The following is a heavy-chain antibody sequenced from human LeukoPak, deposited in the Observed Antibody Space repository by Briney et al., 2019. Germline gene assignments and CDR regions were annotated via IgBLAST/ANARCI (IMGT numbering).Heavy chain of an antibody. CDR1: GFTFSSYG. CDR3: AKIEGVPAALYYYYGMDV. CDR2: ISYDGSNK. J-gene: IGHJ6*04. D-gene: IGHD2-2*01. Sequence: GGSLRLSCAASGFTFSSYGMHWVRQAPGKGLEWVAVISYDGSNKYYADSVKGRFTISRDNSKNTLYLQMNSLRAEDTAVYYCAKIEGVPAALYYYYGMDVWGKGTTVTVSS. V-gene: IGHV3-30*18.